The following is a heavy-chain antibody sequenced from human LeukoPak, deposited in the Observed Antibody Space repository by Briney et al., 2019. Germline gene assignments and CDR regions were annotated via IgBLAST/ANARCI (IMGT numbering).Heavy chain of an antibody. CDR3: ARLLVDGWLQFGGMDV. D-gene: IGHD5-24*01. Sequence: GESLKISCKGSGYSFTSYWIGWVRQMPGKGLEWMGIIYPGDSDTRYSPSFQGQVTISADKSISTAYLQWSSLKASDTAMYYCARLLVDGWLQFGGMDVWGQGTTVTVSS. CDR2: IYPGDSDT. V-gene: IGHV5-51*01. J-gene: IGHJ6*02. CDR1: GYSFTSYW.